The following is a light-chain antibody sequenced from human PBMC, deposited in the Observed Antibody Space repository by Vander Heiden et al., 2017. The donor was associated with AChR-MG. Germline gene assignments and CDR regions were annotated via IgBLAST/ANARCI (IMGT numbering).Light chain of an antibody. V-gene: IGLV2-14*01. J-gene: IGLJ1*01. CDR1: SSAIGGYNY. CDR2: DVS. Sequence: QSALTQPASVSASPGQSITISCTGSSSAIGGYNYVSWYQQHPGKAPKRMMYDVSKRPSGVSSRVSGSRSGNTASLTISGLQAEDEADDDCSSYTSTSTSYAFGTGTK. CDR3: SSYTSTSTSYA.